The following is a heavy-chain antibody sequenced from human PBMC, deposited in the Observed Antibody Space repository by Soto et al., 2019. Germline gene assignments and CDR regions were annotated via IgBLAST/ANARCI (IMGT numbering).Heavy chain of an antibody. Sequence: QVQLVESGGGVVQPGRSLRLSCAASGFTFSNYAMHWVRQAPGKGLEWVAVISYDGNNQYYADSVKGRFAISRDNSKNTLYLQMNSLRDEDTAVYYCARDRVYYYDSSGYYNFEYWGQGSLVTVSS. J-gene: IGHJ4*02. V-gene: IGHV3-30*09. CDR3: ARDRVYYYDSSGYYNFEY. D-gene: IGHD3-22*01. CDR2: ISYDGNNQ. CDR1: GFTFSNYA.